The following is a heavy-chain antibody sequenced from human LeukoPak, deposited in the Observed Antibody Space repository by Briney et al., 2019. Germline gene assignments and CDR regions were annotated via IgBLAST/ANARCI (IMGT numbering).Heavy chain of an antibody. CDR2: INPNSGGT. J-gene: IGHJ4*02. V-gene: IGHV1-2*02. CDR3: ARGDIAVAGFILY. D-gene: IGHD6-19*01. Sequence: ASVKVSCKASGYTFTNYGISWVRQAPGQGLEWMGWINPNSGGTNYAQKFQGRVTMTRDTSISTAYMELSRLRSDDTAVYYCARGDIAVAGFILYWGQGTLVTVSS. CDR1: GYTFTNYG.